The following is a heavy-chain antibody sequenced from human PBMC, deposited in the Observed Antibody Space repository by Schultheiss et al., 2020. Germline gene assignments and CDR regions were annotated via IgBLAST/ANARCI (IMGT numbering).Heavy chain of an antibody. CDR2: ISWNSGSI. Sequence: GGSLRLSCAASGFTFDDYTMHWVRQAPGKGLEWVSGISWNSGSIGYADSVKGRFTISRDNAKNSLYLQMNSLRAEDTALYYCAKGAVYDFWSGYFYYYYYGMDVWGQGTTVTVSS. D-gene: IGHD3-3*01. V-gene: IGHV3-9*01. CDR3: AKGAVYDFWSGYFYYYYYGMDV. CDR1: GFTFDDYT. J-gene: IGHJ6*02.